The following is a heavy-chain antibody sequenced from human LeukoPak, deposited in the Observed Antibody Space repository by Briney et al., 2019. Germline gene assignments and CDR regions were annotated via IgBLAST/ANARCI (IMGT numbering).Heavy chain of an antibody. CDR2: IYYSGST. CDR1: GGSISSYY. CDR3: ARHDVDTAMVVFDY. J-gene: IGHJ4*02. D-gene: IGHD5-18*01. V-gene: IGHV4-59*08. Sequence: SETLSLTCTVSGGSISSYYWSWIRQPPGKGLEWIWYIYYSGSTNYNPSLKSRVTISVDTSKNQFSLKLSSVTAADTAVYYCARHDVDTAMVVFDYWGQGTLVTVSS.